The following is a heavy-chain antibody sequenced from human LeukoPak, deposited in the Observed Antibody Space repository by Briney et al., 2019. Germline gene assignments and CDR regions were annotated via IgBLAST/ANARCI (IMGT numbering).Heavy chain of an antibody. D-gene: IGHD6-13*01. CDR1: GYTFTGYY. CDR2: INPNSGGT. Sequence: ASVKVSCKASGYTFTGYYMHWVRQAPGQGLEWMGWINPNSGGTNYAQKLQGRVTMTTDTSTSTAYMELRSLRSDDTAVYYCARDRRPFLSGYSSSWYAYWGQGTLVTVSS. CDR3: ARDRRPFLSGYSSSWYAY. J-gene: IGHJ4*02. V-gene: IGHV1-2*02.